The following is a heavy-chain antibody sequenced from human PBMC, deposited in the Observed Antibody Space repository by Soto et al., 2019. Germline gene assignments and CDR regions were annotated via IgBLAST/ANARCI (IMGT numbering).Heavy chain of an antibody. J-gene: IGHJ4*02. V-gene: IGHV1-46*03. D-gene: IGHD4-17*01. Sequence: GASVKVSCKASGYTFTSYYMHWVRQAPGQGLEWMGIINPSGGSTSYAQKFQGRVTMTRDTSTSTVYMELSNLRSEDTAVYYCARNNYGDYVSGYLYYFDYWGQGILVTVSS. CDR2: INPSGGST. CDR1: GYTFTSYY. CDR3: ARNNYGDYVSGYLYYFDY.